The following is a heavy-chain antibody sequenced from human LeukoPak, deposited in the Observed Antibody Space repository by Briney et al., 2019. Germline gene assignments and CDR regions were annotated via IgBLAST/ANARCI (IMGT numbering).Heavy chain of an antibody. Sequence: SVTVSFKASVYTFTNYYMHWVRPAPGQGREWMGIINPSGGSTSYAQKFQGRVTMTRDTSTSTVYMQLSSLRSEDTPVYYCARLIGYSYGNGEDYWGQGTLVTVSS. V-gene: IGHV1-46*01. CDR2: INPSGGST. CDR3: ARLIGYSYGNGEDY. CDR1: VYTFTNYY. D-gene: IGHD5-18*01. J-gene: IGHJ4*02.